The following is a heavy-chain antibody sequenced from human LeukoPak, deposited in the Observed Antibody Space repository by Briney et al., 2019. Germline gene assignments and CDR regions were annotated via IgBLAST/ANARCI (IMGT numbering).Heavy chain of an antibody. V-gene: IGHV3-30*18. D-gene: IGHD6-19*01. CDR2: ISYDGSNK. Sequence: SGGCLRLSCAASGFTFSSYGMPWVRQAPGKGMEWVAVISYDGSNKYYADSVKGRFTISRDNSKNTLYLQMNSLRAEDTAVYYCAKDSRGWGGPQHYFDYWGQGTLVTVSS. CDR3: AKDSRGWGGPQHYFDY. CDR1: GFTFSSYG. J-gene: IGHJ4*02.